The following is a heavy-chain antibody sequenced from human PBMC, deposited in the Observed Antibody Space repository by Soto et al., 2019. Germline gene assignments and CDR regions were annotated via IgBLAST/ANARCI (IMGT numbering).Heavy chain of an antibody. Sequence: PGGSLRLSCAASGFTFSSYSMNWVRQAPGKGLEWVSYISSSSSTIYYADSVKGRFTISRDNAKNSLYLQMNSLRDEDTAVYYCAREFPYYVSSDSYLDYWGQGALVTVSS. J-gene: IGHJ4*02. CDR1: GFTFSSYS. D-gene: IGHD3-16*01. CDR3: AREFPYYVSSDSYLDY. CDR2: ISSSSSTI. V-gene: IGHV3-48*02.